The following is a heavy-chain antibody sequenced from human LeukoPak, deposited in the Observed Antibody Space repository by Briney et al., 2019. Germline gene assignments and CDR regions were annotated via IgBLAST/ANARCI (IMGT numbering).Heavy chain of an antibody. J-gene: IGHJ4*02. V-gene: IGHV3-33*08. CDR1: GFTFRNYA. Sequence: AGGSPRLSCVASGFTFRNYAMTWVRQAPGKGLEWVAVIWYDGSNKNYADSVKGRFTISRDNSKNTLFLQMNSLRAEDTAVYYCATPLPYCSGGTCYSLDYWGQGTLVTVSS. D-gene: IGHD2-15*01. CDR2: IWYDGSNK. CDR3: ATPLPYCSGGTCYSLDY.